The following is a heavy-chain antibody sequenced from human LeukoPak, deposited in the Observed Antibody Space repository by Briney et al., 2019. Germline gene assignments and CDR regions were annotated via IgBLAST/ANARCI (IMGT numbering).Heavy chain of an antibody. CDR1: GFTFSSYA. Sequence: GGSLRLSCAASGFTFSSYAMSWVRQAPGKGLEWVSVIYSGGSTYYADSVKGRFTISRDNSKNTLDLHMNSLRAEDTAVYYCARRPAGRDYYYGMDVWGQGTTVTVSS. CDR3: ARRPAGRDYYYGMDV. J-gene: IGHJ6*02. CDR2: IYSGGST. V-gene: IGHV3-53*01.